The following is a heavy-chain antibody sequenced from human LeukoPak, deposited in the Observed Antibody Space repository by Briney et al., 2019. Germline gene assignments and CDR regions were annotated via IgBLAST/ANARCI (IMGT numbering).Heavy chain of an antibody. D-gene: IGHD6-19*01. J-gene: IGHJ6*03. CDR2: IRYDGSSK. Sequence: QPGGSLRLSCAASGFTFSIYGMHWVRQAPGKGLEWVAFIRYDGSSKYYTDSVKGRFTISRDKSNNTLYLQMNSLRAEDTAVYYCAKRLDYYYYYMDVWGKGTTVTIPS. CDR1: GFTFSIYG. CDR3: AKRLDYYYYYMDV. V-gene: IGHV3-30*02.